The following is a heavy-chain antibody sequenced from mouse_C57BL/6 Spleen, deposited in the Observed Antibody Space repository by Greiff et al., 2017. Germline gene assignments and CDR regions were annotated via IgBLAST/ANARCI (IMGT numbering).Heavy chain of an antibody. J-gene: IGHJ2*01. CDR2: IDPENGDT. CDR3: TGYRSTYYGYDFDY. CDR1: GFNIKDDY. Sequence: VQLQQSGAELVRPGASVKLSCTASGFNIKDDYMHWVKQRPEQGLEWIGWIDPENGDTEYASKFQGKATITADTSSNTAYLQLSSLTSEDTAVYYCTGYRSTYYGYDFDYWGQGTTLTVSS. D-gene: IGHD2-9*01. V-gene: IGHV14-4*01.